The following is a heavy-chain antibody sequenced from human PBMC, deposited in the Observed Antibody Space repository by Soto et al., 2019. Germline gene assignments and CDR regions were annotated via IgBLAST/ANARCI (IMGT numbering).Heavy chain of an antibody. CDR1: GFTFSNAW. CDR3: TTDPVWWLSGPYGMDV. J-gene: IGHJ6*02. CDR2: IKSKTDGGTT. V-gene: IGHV3-15*07. D-gene: IGHD1-26*01. Sequence: PGGSLRLSCAASGFTFSNAWINWVRQAPGKGLEWVGRIKSKTDGGTTDYAAPVKGRFAISRDDSKNTLYLQMNSLKTEDTAVYYCTTDPVWWLSGPYGMDVWGQGTTVTVSS.